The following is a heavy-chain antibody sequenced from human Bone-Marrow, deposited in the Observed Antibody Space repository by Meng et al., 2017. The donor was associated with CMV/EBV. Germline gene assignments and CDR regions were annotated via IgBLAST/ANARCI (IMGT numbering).Heavy chain of an antibody. V-gene: IGHV3-9*01. CDR3: AKDIMDTANDAFDI. Sequence: GESLKISCAASGFTFDDYAMHWVRQAPGKGLEWVSGISWNSGSIGYADSVKGRFTISRDNAKNSLYLQMNSLRAEDTALYYCAKDIMDTANDAFDIWGQGTMVTVSS. CDR1: GFTFDDYA. CDR2: ISWNSGSI. D-gene: IGHD5-18*01. J-gene: IGHJ3*02.